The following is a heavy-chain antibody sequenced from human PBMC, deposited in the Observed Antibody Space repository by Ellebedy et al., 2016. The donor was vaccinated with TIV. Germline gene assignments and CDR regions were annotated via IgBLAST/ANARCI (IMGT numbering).Heavy chain of an antibody. CDR3: ARDMGRWLQFLGF. J-gene: IGHJ4*02. Sequence: GESLKISCAASGFTFSSYNIIWVRQAPGKGLEWISHISSDTLATEYADSVKGRFTISRDNAKNSVYLQMKSLRAEDTAVYFCARDMGRWLQFLGFWGQGTLVTVSS. CDR1: GFTFSSYN. CDR2: ISSDTLAT. V-gene: IGHV3-48*04. D-gene: IGHD5-24*01.